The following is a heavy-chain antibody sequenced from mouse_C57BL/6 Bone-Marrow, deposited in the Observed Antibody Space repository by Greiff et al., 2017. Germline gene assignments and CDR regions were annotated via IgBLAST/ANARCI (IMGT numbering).Heavy chain of an antibody. D-gene: IGHD1-1*01. J-gene: IGHJ2*01. CDR3: ARSGTTVV. CDR2: INPGSGGT. Sequence: QVQLQQSGAELVRPGTSVKVSCKASGYAFTNYLIEWVKQRPGQGLEWIGVINPGSGGTNYNEKFKGKATLTADKSSSTAYMQLSSLTSEDSAVYFCARSGTTVVWGQGTTLTVSS. V-gene: IGHV1-54*01. CDR1: GYAFTNYL.